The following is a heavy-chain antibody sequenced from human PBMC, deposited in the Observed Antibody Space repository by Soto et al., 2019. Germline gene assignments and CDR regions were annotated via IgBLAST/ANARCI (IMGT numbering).Heavy chain of an antibody. Sequence: EVQLVESGGGLVQPGRSLRLSCAASGFTFDDYAMHWVRQAPGKGLEWVSGISWNSCSIGSADSVKGRFTISRDNAKNPLYLQMSGVRAEDTALYYCAKGLYSSSWYWPAQHWGQGTLVTVSS. J-gene: IGHJ1*01. V-gene: IGHV3-9*01. CDR2: ISWNSCSI. D-gene: IGHD6-13*01. CDR3: AKGLYSSSWYWPAQH. CDR1: GFTFDDYA.